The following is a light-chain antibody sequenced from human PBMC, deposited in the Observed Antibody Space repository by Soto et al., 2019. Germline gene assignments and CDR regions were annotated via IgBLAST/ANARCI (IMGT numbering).Light chain of an antibody. CDR3: QQLNSYVFA. CDR2: AAS. J-gene: IGKJ3*01. Sequence: DIQLTPSPSFLSASVGDRVTITCRASQDVSRYLAWYQQKPGKAPNLLIYAASTLRSGVPSMFSGSGSETEFTLTISSLQPEDFATYYCQQLNSYVFAFGPGNRWIS. V-gene: IGKV1-9*01. CDR1: QDVSRY.